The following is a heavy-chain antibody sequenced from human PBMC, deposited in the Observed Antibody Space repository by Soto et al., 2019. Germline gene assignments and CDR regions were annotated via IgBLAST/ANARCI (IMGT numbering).Heavy chain of an antibody. CDR3: ATSTCGGDCYPLFQH. V-gene: IGHV4-59*01. Sequence: PAETLSLTCTVSGGSISSYYWSWIRQPPGKGLEWIGYIYYSGSTNYNPSLKSRVTISVDTSKNQFSLKLSSVTAADTAVYYCATSTCGGDCYPLFQHWGKGTLVTVSS. CDR1: GGSISSYY. CDR2: IYYSGST. J-gene: IGHJ1*01. D-gene: IGHD2-21*02.